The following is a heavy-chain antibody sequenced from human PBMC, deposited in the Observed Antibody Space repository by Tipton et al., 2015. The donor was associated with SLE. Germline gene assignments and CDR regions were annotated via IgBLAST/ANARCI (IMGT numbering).Heavy chain of an antibody. D-gene: IGHD1-26*01. CDR3: VGWELSNY. Sequence: SLRLSCAASGFTFSTFWMSWVRQAPGKGLDWVAHISPDGGKKYYVDSVKGRFAISRDNAKKSLLLEMNSLRDEDTAVYYCVGWELSNYWGQGSLVTVSS. CDR2: ISPDGGKK. J-gene: IGHJ4*02. V-gene: IGHV3-7*03. CDR1: GFTFSTFW.